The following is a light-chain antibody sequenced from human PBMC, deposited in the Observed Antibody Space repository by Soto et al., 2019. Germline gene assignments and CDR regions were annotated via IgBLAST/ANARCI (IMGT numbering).Light chain of an antibody. J-gene: IGLJ1*01. CDR3: TSYAGSNSRRV. CDR2: EVT. Sequence: QSALTQPPSASGSPGQSVTISCTGTSSDVGGYNYVSWYQQHPGKAPKLMIYEVTKRPSGVPDRFSGSKSGNTASLTVSGLQAEDEADYYGTSYAGSNSRRVFVTGTMVPV. CDR1: SSDVGGYNY. V-gene: IGLV2-8*01.